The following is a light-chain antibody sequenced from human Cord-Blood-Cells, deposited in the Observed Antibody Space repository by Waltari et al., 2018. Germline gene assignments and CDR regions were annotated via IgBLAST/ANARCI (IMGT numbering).Light chain of an antibody. J-gene: IGKJ4*01. CDR1: QSISSY. CDR2: AAS. CDR3: QQSYSTPLT. V-gene: IGKV1-39*01. Sequence: DIQMPQSPSSLSASVGDRVTLTCRASQSISSYLNWYQQKPGKAPTLLIYAASSLQSGVPSRFSGSGSGTDFTLTISSLQPEDFATYYCQQSYSTPLTFGGGTKVEIK.